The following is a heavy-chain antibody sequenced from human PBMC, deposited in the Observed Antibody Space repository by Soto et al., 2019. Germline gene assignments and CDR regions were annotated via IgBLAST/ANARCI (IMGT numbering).Heavy chain of an antibody. Sequence: GGSLRLSCAASGFTFSSYGMHWVRQAPGKGLEWVAVISYDGSNKYYADSVKGRFTISRDNSKNTLYLQMNSLRAEDTAVYYCAKSSGYDFWSGPHYYYYGMDVWGQGTTVTVSS. CDR1: GFTFSSYG. J-gene: IGHJ6*02. CDR3: AKSSGYDFWSGPHYYYYGMDV. CDR2: ISYDGSNK. D-gene: IGHD3-3*01. V-gene: IGHV3-30*18.